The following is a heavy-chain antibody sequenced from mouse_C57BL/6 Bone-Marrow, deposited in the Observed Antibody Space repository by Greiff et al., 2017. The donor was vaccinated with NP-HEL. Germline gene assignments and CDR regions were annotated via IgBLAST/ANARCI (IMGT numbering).Heavy chain of an antibody. CDR1: GFTFSDYG. V-gene: IGHV5-17*01. CDR3: ARPGYDYGVAY. D-gene: IGHD2-4*01. CDR2: ISSGSSTI. Sequence: EVKLVESGGGLVKPGGSLKLSCAASGFTFSDYGMHWVRQAPEKGLEWVAYISSGSSTIYYADTVKGRFNISRDNAKNTLFLQMTSLRSEDTAMYYCARPGYDYGVAYWGQGTLVTVSA. J-gene: IGHJ3*01.